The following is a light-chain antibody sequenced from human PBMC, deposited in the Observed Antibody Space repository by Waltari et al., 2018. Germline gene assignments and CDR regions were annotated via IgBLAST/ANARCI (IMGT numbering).Light chain of an antibody. CDR1: SSNSGAGYD. Sequence: QSVLTQPPSVSGAPGQRVTISCTGSSSNSGAGYDVPWYQQVPGTAPKVLIFGNTNRPSRVPDRFSGSKSGTSASLAITGLQAEDEADYYCQSYDSSLSGVVFGGGTKLTVL. V-gene: IGLV1-40*01. J-gene: IGLJ2*01. CDR3: QSYDSSLSGVV. CDR2: GNT.